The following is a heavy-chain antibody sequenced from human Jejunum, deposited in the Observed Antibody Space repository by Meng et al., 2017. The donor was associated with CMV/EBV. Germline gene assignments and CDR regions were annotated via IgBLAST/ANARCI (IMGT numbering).Heavy chain of an antibody. CDR2: MTKVDSQI. Sequence: YTMNWVRQAPGKAIEWVASMTKVDSQIYYADSVKAPFPLYPHNAHHSVYLQMNSLRAEDTAVYYCARAPTSYDILTGYFPNGLDVWGQGTTVTVSS. D-gene: IGHD3-9*01. J-gene: IGHJ6*02. CDR3: ARAPTSYDILTGYFPNGLDV. V-gene: IGHV3-21*03. CDR1: YT.